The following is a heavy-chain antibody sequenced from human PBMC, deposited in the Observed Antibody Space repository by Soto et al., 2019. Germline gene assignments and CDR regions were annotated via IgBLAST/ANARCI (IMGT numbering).Heavy chain of an antibody. CDR1: GYTLTELS. CDR3: ATASGVATSAYYYYYYLDV. Sequence: ASVKVSCKVSGYTLTELSMHWVRQAPGKGLEWMGGFDPEDGETIYAQKFQGRVTMTEDTSTDTAYMELSSLRSEDTAVYYCATASGVATSAYYYYYYLDVWDKGTTVTVSS. J-gene: IGHJ6*03. V-gene: IGHV1-24*01. CDR2: FDPEDGET. D-gene: IGHD5-12*01.